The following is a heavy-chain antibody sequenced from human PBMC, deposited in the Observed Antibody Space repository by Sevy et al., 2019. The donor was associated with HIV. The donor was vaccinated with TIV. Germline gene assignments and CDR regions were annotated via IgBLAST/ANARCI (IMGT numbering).Heavy chain of an antibody. V-gene: IGHV3-7*01. CDR3: ATSGGET. J-gene: IGHJ5*02. CDR2: IKQDGSEK. D-gene: IGHD3-16*01. CDR1: GFTFSSYW. Sequence: GGSLRLSCAASGFTFSSYWMNWIRQAPGKGLEWVANIKQDGSEKYYVHSVKGRFIISRDNAKNSLYLEMNTLRAEDTAVYYCATSGGETWGQGTLVTVSS.